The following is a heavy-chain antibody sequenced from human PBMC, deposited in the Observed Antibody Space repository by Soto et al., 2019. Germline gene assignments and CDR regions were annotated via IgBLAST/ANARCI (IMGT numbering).Heavy chain of an antibody. CDR1: GYTFNSYY. CDR2: INPGGPSGGSA. CDR3: ARGVESSSAAPILGY. D-gene: IGHD6-13*01. J-gene: IGHJ4*02. Sequence: QVQLVQSGAEVKKPGASVKVSCKASGYTFNSYYIHWVRQAPGLGLEWMGIINPGGPSGGSATYAHKFKGRVSVTRDTSRSTVTLELNSLISDDTAVYYCARGVESSSAAPILGYWGQGTLVTVSS. V-gene: IGHV1-46*02.